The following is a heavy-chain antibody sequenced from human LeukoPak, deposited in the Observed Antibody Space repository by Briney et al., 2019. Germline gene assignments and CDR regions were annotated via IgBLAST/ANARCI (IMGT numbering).Heavy chain of an antibody. CDR3: ARGISSRSFSPEY. CDR2: VSYDGNNK. CDR1: GFTFSNYG. V-gene: IGHV3-30*03. J-gene: IGHJ4*02. D-gene: IGHD3-10*02. Sequence: GGSLRLSCAASGFTFSNYGMHWVRQAPGKGLEWVAVVSYDGNNKYHADSVKGRFTISRDNSKSTLYLQMNSLRPDDTAVYYCARGISSRSFSPEYWGQGTLVTVSS.